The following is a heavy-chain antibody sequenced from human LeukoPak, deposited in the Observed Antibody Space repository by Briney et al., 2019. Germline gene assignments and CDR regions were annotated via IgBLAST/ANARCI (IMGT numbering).Heavy chain of an antibody. Sequence: YPGRSLRLSCAASGFTFSSYAMHWVRQAPGKGLEWVAVISYDGSNKYYADSVKGRFTISRDNSKNTLYLQMNSLRAEDTAVYYCARGHLSGSNFDYWGQGTLVTVSS. V-gene: IGHV3-30*04. D-gene: IGHD3-22*01. CDR1: GFTFSSYA. CDR2: ISYDGSNK. CDR3: ARGHLSGSNFDY. J-gene: IGHJ4*02.